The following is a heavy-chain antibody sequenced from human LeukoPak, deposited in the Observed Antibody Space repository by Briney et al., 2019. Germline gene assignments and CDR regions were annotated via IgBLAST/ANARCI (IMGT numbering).Heavy chain of an antibody. V-gene: IGHV3-33*01. CDR2: MFYDGNNK. D-gene: IGHD3-22*01. CDR3: ARSRGYWGRLDVH. Sequence: PGGSLRLSCTASGFIIHNFGMHWVRQPPGKGLEWLAVMFYDGNNKYYADPVKGRFTISRDISTNTLYLQMDSLRPDDTAVYFCARSRGYWGRLDVHWGQGTLVTVSS. J-gene: IGHJ4*02. CDR1: GFIIHNFG.